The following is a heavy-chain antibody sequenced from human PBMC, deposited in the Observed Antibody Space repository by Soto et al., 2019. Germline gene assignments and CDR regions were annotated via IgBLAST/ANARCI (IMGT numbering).Heavy chain of an antibody. Sequence: SETLSLTCTVSGGSISNSPYYWGWIRQPPGKGLEWIGSIYYTGRTYYSPSLKSRVTISVDSSKNQFSLKLSSVTAADTAVYYCARNVFGSATTSFDYWGQGTLVTVSS. CDR1: GGSISNSPYY. CDR2: IYYTGRT. J-gene: IGHJ4*02. V-gene: IGHV4-39*01. D-gene: IGHD6-19*01. CDR3: ARNVFGSATTSFDY.